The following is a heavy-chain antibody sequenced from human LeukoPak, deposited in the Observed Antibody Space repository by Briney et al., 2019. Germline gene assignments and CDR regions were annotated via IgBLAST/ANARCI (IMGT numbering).Heavy chain of an antibody. CDR3: ARETGYYDSSGYGYLGPYFDY. J-gene: IGHJ4*02. CDR2: INPNSGGT. V-gene: IGHV1-2*02. D-gene: IGHD3-22*01. CDR1: GYTFTGYY. Sequence: ASVKVSCKASGYTFTGYYMHWVRQAPGQGLEWMGWINPNSGGTNYAQKFQGRVTVTRDTSISTAYMELSRLRSDDTAVYYCARETGYYDSSGYGYLGPYFDYWGQGTLVTVSS.